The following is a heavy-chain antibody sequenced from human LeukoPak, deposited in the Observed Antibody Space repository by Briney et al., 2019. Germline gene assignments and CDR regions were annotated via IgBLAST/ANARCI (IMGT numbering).Heavy chain of an antibody. V-gene: IGHV4-59*12. CDR2: IYYSGST. Sequence: SETLSLTCTVSGGSISSYYWSWIRQPPGKGLEWIGYIYYSGSTNYNPSLKSRVTISVDTSKNQFSLKLSSVTAADTAVYYCARGRVFYSSSWYYFDYWGQGTLVTVSS. D-gene: IGHD6-13*01. CDR1: GGSISSYY. J-gene: IGHJ4*02. CDR3: ARGRVFYSSSWYYFDY.